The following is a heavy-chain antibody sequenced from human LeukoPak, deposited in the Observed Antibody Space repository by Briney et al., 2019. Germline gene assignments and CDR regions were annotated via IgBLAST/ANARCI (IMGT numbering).Heavy chain of an antibody. V-gene: IGHV4-59*13. D-gene: IGHD1-26*01. CDR1: GGSISSYY. CDR3: ARDRGSYLPYYYMDV. CDR2: IYYSGST. Sequence: SETLSLTCTVSGGSISSYYWSWIRQPPGKGLGWIGYIYYSGSTNYNPSLKSRVTISVDTSKNQFSLKLSSVTAADTAVYYCARDRGSYLPYYYMDVWGKGTTVTVSS. J-gene: IGHJ6*03.